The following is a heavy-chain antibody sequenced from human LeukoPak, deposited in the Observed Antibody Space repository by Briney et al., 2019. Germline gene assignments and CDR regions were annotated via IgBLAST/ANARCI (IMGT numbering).Heavy chain of an antibody. CDR1: GGSISSSSYY. Sequence: SETLSLTCTVSGGSISSSSYYWGWIRQPPGKGLEWIGSIYYSGSTYYNPSLKSRVTISVDTSKNQFSLKLSSVTAADTAVYYCARDTSDYGSGWEYYFDYWGQGTLVTVSS. D-gene: IGHD3-10*01. J-gene: IGHJ4*02. V-gene: IGHV4-39*07. CDR2: IYYSGST. CDR3: ARDTSDYGSGWEYYFDY.